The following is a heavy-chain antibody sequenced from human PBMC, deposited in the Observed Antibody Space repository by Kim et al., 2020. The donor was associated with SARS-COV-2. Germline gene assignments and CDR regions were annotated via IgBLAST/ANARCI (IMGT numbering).Heavy chain of an antibody. D-gene: IGHD3-10*01. CDR3: ARGMVRGVIIPYY. Sequence: SHPSLKSRVTISVDTSKNQFSLKLSSVTAADTAVYYCARGMVRGVIIPYYLGQGTLVTVSS. V-gene: IGHV4-34*01. J-gene: IGHJ4*02.